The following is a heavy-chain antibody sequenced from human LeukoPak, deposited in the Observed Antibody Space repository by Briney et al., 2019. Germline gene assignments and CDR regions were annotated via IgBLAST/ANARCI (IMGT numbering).Heavy chain of an antibody. Sequence: PGGSLRLSCAASGFTFSSYWMSWVRQAPGKGLEWVSAISGSGGSTYYADSVKGRFTISRDNSKNTLYLQMNSLRAEDTAVYYCAKGGDSSGWIYYYYYYYMDVWGKGTTVTVSS. CDR2: ISGSGGST. J-gene: IGHJ6*03. CDR1: GFTFSSYW. CDR3: AKGGDSSGWIYYYYYYYMDV. D-gene: IGHD6-19*01. V-gene: IGHV3-23*01.